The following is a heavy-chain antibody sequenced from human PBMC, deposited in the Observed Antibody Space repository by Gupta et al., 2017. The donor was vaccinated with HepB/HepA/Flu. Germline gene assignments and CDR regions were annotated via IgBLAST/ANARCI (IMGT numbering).Heavy chain of an antibody. CDR2: IDNIGTAI. J-gene: IGHJ6*02. Sequence: EVQLVESGGGLVQPGGSLRLSCAASGFTFSSYEMNWVRQAPGKGLEWVSYIDNIGTAIHYADSVKGRFTISRDNAKNSLYLQMNSLRAEDTAVYYCARPRGTSYYGMDVWGQGTTVTVSS. D-gene: IGHD1-1*01. CDR1: GFTFSSYE. CDR3: ARPRGTSYYGMDV. V-gene: IGHV3-48*03.